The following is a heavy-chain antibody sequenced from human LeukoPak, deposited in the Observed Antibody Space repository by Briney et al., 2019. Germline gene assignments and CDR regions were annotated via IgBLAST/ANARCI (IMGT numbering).Heavy chain of an antibody. Sequence: GGSLRLSCEGSGFTFSNYWMGWVRQAPGKGLQWVANIKTDGSEKYYVDSVKGRFTISRDNAKNSLYLQMNSLRAEDTAVYYCASGMDFWSGLTFDYWGQGTLVTVSS. D-gene: IGHD3-3*01. CDR3: ASGMDFWSGLTFDY. V-gene: IGHV3-7*01. J-gene: IGHJ4*02. CDR2: IKTDGSEK. CDR1: GFTFSNYW.